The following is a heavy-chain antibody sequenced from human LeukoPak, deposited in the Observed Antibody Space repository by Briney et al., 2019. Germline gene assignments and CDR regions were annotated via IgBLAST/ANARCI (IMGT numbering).Heavy chain of an antibody. CDR3: ARRAGGWYFDL. D-gene: IGHD1-26*01. Sequence: SETLSLTCSVSGGAITTYYWSWLRQPPGKGLEWIGYIYYSGTTNYNPSVKSRATISVDTSKDQFFLKMSSVTAVDTAVYYCARRAGGWYFDLWGRGTLVTVSS. J-gene: IGHJ2*01. CDR2: IYYSGTT. V-gene: IGHV4-59*08. CDR1: GGAITTYY.